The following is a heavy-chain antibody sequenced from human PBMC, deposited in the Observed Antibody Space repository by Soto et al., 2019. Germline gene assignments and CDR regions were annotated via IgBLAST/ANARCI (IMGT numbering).Heavy chain of an antibody. D-gene: IGHD1-26*01. Sequence: QAGGSLRLSCAASGFTFGDYAMHWVRQAPGKGLEWVSGISWNGGSIGYADSVLARFTISRDDAKKSLYLQMNSLRPEDTALYFCAKDYSGKGSYYHYYGMDVWGQGTSVTVSS. CDR1: GFTFGDYA. J-gene: IGHJ6*02. CDR2: ISWNGGSI. CDR3: AKDYSGKGSYYHYYGMDV. V-gene: IGHV3-9*01.